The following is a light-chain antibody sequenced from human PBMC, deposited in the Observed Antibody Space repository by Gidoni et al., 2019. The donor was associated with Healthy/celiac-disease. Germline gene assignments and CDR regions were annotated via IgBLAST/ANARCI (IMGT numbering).Light chain of an antibody. J-gene: IGKJ4*01. CDR2: AAS. CDR3: QQSYSTLT. V-gene: IGKV1-39*01. Sequence: DIQMTQSPSSLSASVGDRVTITCRASQSISSFLNWYQQKQGKAPKLLIYAASSLQSGVPSRFSGSGSGTDFTLTISSLQPEEFATYYCQQSYSTLTFGGGTKVEIK. CDR1: QSISSF.